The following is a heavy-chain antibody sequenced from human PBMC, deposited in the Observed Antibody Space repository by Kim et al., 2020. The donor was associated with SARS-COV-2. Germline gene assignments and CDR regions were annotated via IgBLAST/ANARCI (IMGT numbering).Heavy chain of an antibody. V-gene: IGHV1-46*01. D-gene: IGHD3-10*01. CDR2: INPSGGST. CDR3: ARVGRVGGLRITMVRGVIHAPMDV. CDR1: GYTFTSYY. Sequence: ASVKVSCKASGYTFTSYYMHWVRQAPGQGLEWMGIINPSGGSTSYAQKFQGRVTMTRDTSTSTVYMELSSLRSEDTAVYYCARVGRVGGLRITMVRGVIHAPMDVWGQGTTVTVSS. J-gene: IGHJ6*02.